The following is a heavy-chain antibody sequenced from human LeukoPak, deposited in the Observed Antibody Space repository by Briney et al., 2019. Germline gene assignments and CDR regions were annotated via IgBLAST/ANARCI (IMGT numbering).Heavy chain of an antibody. CDR1: GYIFTTYG. J-gene: IGHJ4*02. Sequence: EASVTVSCTASGYIFTTYGISWVRQAPGQGLEWMGWISAKNGSTKYVQKFQGKFTMTTDTSTNTAYMELRSLRSDDTAVYYCARDGYTYGRIYYWGQGTVVTVSS. CDR3: ARDGYTYGRIYY. D-gene: IGHD5-18*01. CDR2: ISAKNGST. V-gene: IGHV1-18*01.